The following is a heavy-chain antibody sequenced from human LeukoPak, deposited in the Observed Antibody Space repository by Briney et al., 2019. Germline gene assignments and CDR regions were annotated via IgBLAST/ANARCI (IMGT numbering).Heavy chain of an antibody. D-gene: IGHD4-17*01. CDR3: AKDIGYGDYHDAFDI. CDR2: ISWNSGSI. V-gene: IGHV3-9*01. J-gene: IGHJ3*02. CDR1: GFTFDDYA. Sequence: GGSLRLSCAASGFTFDDYAMHWVRQAPGKGLEWVSGISWNSGSIGYADSVKGRFTISRDNAKNSLYLQMNSLRAEDTALYYCAKDIGYGDYHDAFDIWGQGTMVTVSS.